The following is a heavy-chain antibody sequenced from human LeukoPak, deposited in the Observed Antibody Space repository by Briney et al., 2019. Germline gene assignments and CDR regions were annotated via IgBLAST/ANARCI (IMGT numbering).Heavy chain of an antibody. CDR2: IYHSGST. J-gene: IGHJ4*02. D-gene: IGHD6-6*01. V-gene: IGHV4-30-2*01. CDR1: GGSISSGGYY. CDR3: AREESQYSSSSGCFDY. Sequence: SETLSLTCTVSGGSISSGGYYWSWIRQPPGKGLEWIGYIYHSGSTYYNPSLKSRVTISVDRSKNQFSLKLSSVTAADTAVYYCAREESQYSSSSGCFDYWGQGTLVTVSS.